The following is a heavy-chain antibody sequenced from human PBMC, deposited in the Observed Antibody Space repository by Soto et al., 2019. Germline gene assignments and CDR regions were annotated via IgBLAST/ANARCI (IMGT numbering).Heavy chain of an antibody. Sequence: DVQLVESGGGLVQPGGSLRLSCAASGFTFSSYWMSWVRQAPGKGLEWVANIKQDGSEKYYVDSVKGRFTISRDNANNSLYLQMNSLRAEDTAVYYCARDRSLLGGGMDVWGQGTTVTVSS. V-gene: IGHV3-7*01. D-gene: IGHD2-15*01. CDR3: ARDRSLLGGGMDV. CDR1: GFTFSSYW. CDR2: IKQDGSEK. J-gene: IGHJ6*02.